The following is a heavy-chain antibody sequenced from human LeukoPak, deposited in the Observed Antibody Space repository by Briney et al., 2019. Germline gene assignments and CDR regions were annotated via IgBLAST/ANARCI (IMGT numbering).Heavy chain of an antibody. J-gene: IGHJ4*02. CDR2: ISSSSSTI. CDR1: GFTFSSYS. CDR3: ACLVVPAAIPKDY. V-gene: IGHV3-48*01. D-gene: IGHD2-2*01. Sequence: GGSQRLSCAASGFTFSSYSMNWVRQAPGKGLEWVSYISSSSSTIYYADSVKGRFTISRDNAKNSLYLQMNSLRAEDTAVYYCACLVVPAAIPKDYWGQGTLVTVSS.